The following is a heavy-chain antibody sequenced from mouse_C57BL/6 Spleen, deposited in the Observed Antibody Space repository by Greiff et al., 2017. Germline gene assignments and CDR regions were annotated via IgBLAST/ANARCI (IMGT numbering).Heavy chain of an antibody. CDR3: ARGMGAGYLCDY. CDR1: GYTFTSYW. Sequence: QVQLQQPGAELVMPGASVKLSCKASGYTFTSYWMHWVKQRPGQGLEWIGEIDPSDSYTNYNQKFKGKSTLTVDKSSSTAYMQLSSLTSEDSAVYYCARGMGAGYLCDYWGQGTTLTVSS. V-gene: IGHV1-69*01. D-gene: IGHD2-2*01. CDR2: IDPSDSYT. J-gene: IGHJ2*01.